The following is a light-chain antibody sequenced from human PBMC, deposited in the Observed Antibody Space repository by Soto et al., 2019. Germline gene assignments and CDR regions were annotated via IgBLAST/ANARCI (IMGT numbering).Light chain of an antibody. Sequence: DIQMTQSPSSLSASVGDRVTITCQASRDIRKYLNWYQQKPGKAPKLLIYDASNLETGVTSRFSGSGSGTDFTFTISSLQSEDIATYYCQQYHTLVSFGGGTTLEIK. J-gene: IGKJ4*01. CDR3: QQYHTLVS. CDR1: RDIRKY. V-gene: IGKV1-33*01. CDR2: DAS.